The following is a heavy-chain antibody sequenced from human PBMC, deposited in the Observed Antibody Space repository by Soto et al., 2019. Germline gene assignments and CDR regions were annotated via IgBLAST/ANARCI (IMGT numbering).Heavy chain of an antibody. D-gene: IGHD1-26*01. CDR3: ARDWARRSGSYLYYFDY. CDR1: GFTFSSYW. Sequence: GGSLRLSCAASGFTFSSYWMSWVRQAPGKGLEWVANIKQDGSEKYYVDSVKGRFTISRDNAKSSLYLQMNSLRAEDTAVYYCARDWARRSGSYLYYFDYWGQGTLGTVSS. CDR2: IKQDGSEK. J-gene: IGHJ4*02. V-gene: IGHV3-7*03.